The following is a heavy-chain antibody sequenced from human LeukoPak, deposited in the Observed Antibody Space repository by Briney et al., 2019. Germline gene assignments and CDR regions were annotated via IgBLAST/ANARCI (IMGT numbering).Heavy chain of an antibody. D-gene: IGHD3-9*01. CDR3: AREPSEGAYFHMDV. CDR2: INPNSGGT. J-gene: IGHJ6*03. V-gene: IGHV1-2*02. CDR1: GYTFTGYY. Sequence: ASVKVSCKASGYTFTGYYMHWVRHAPGQGLEWMGWINPNSGGTNYAQKFQGRVTMTRDTSISTAYMELSRLRSDDTAVYYCAREPSEGAYFHMDVWGKGTTVTVSS.